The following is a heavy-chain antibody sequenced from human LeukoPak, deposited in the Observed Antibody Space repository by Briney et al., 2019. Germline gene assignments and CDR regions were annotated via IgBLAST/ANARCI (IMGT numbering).Heavy chain of an antibody. CDR2: ISDDGSNK. V-gene: IGHV3-30*04. Sequence: PGRSLRLSCAASGFTFSNYAMHWVRQAPGKGLEWVAVISDDGSNKYYADSVKGRFTISRDNSKSTLYLQMNSLRPEDTAIYYCARVDDLDAFDIWGQGTMVTVSS. CDR1: GFTFSNYA. J-gene: IGHJ3*02. CDR3: ARVDDLDAFDI. D-gene: IGHD2-2*03.